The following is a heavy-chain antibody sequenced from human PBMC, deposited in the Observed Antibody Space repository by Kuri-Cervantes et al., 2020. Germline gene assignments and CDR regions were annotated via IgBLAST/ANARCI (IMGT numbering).Heavy chain of an antibody. D-gene: IGHD2-8*02. V-gene: IGHV4-34*01. Sequence: SQTLPLTCAVYGGSFSGYYWSWIRRPPGKGLEWIGEINHGGSTNYNPPLKSRVTISVDTSKNQFSLKLSSVTAADTAVYYCARGGEITGIGYWGQGTLVTVSS. CDR2: INHGGST. J-gene: IGHJ4*02. CDR1: GGSFSGYY. CDR3: ARGGEITGIGY.